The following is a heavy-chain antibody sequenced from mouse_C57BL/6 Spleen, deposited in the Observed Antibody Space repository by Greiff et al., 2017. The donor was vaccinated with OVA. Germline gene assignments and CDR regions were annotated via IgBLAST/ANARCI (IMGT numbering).Heavy chain of an antibody. CDR2: INPDSSTI. J-gene: IGHJ1*03. CDR3: ARLITTVVATEYFDV. V-gene: IGHV4-1*01. D-gene: IGHD1-1*01. Sequence: EVKLMESGGGLVQPGGSLKLSCAASGIDFSRYWMSWVRRAPGKGLEWIGEINPDSSTINYAPSLKDKFIISRDNAKNTLYLQMSKVRSEDTALYYCARLITTVVATEYFDVWGTGTTVTVSS. CDR1: GIDFSRYW.